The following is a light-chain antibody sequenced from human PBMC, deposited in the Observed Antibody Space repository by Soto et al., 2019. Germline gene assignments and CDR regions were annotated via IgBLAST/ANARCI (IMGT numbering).Light chain of an antibody. CDR2: DAS. Sequence: EIVLTQSPGTLSLSPGERATLSCRSSQSVSSSYLAWYQQKPGQAPRLLIYDASSRATGIPDRFSGSGSGTDVTLTISRLEREDFAVYYCQQYGSSPTFGQGTKVEIK. CDR1: QSVSSSY. J-gene: IGKJ1*01. CDR3: QQYGSSPT. V-gene: IGKV3-20*01.